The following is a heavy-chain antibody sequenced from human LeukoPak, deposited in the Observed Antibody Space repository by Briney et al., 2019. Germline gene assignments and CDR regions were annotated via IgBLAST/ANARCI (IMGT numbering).Heavy chain of an antibody. V-gene: IGHV4-39*07. CDR2: LYYSGST. D-gene: IGHD1-26*01. CDR3: ATTTIRLGY. J-gene: IGHJ4*02. Sequence: PSETLSLTCTVSGGSISSSSSYWGWIRQPTGKGLEWIGSLYYSGSTYYNPSLKSRITMSVDTSKNQFSLKLTSVTAADTAVYYCATTTIRLGYWGQGTLVTVSS. CDR1: GGSISSSSSY.